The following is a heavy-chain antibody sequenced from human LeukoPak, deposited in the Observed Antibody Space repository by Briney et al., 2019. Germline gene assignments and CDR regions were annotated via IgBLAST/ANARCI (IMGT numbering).Heavy chain of an antibody. CDR1: GFTFSSYS. CDR2: ISSSSSYI. CDR3: ARAPRDSYDILTGVFDY. D-gene: IGHD3-9*01. V-gene: IGHV3-21*01. J-gene: IGHJ4*02. Sequence: PGGSLRLSCAASGFTFSSYSMNWVRQAPGKGLEWVSSISSSSSYIYYADSVKGRFTISRDNAKNSLYLQMNSLRAEDTAVYYCARAPRDSYDILTGVFDYWGQGTLVTVSS.